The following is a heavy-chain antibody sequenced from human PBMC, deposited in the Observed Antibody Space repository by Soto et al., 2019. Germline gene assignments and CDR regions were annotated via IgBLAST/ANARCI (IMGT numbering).Heavy chain of an antibody. CDR3: ARDRYYYDSSGYYVWNWFDP. J-gene: IGHJ5*02. V-gene: IGHV4-31*03. CDR2: IYYSGST. D-gene: IGHD3-22*01. CDR1: GGSISSGGYY. Sequence: QVQLQESGPGLVKPSQTLSLTCTVSGGSISSGGYYWSWIRQHPGKGLEWIGYIYYSGSTYYNPCLKSRVTISVDTSKNQFSLKLSSVTAADTAVYYCARDRYYYDSSGYYVWNWFDPWGQGTLVTVSS.